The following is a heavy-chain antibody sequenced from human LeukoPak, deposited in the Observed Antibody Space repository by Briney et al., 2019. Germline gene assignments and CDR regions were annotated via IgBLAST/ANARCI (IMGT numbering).Heavy chain of an antibody. CDR2: ISYDGSNK. CDR3: AESLYGSGSYHFDY. CDR1: GFTFSYG. J-gene: IGHJ4*02. V-gene: IGHV3-30*18. D-gene: IGHD3-10*01. Sequence: PGGSLRLSCAASGFTFSYGMHWVRQAPGKGLEWVAVISYDGSNKYYADSVKGRFTISRDNSKNTLYLEMNSLRAEDTAVYYCAESLYGSGSYHFDYWGQGTLVTVSS.